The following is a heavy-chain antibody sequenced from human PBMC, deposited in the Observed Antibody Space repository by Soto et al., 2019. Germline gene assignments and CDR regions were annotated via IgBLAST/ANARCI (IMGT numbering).Heavy chain of an antibody. CDR3: ARDYQSLPYYYGMDV. CDR2: IYYSGST. CDR1: GGSISSGDYY. Sequence: HVQLQESGPGLVKPSQTLSLTCTVSGGSISSGDYYWSWIRQPPGKGLEWIGYIYYSGSTYYNPSRKSRDTISVDTSKNQFSLKLSSVTAADTAVYYCARDYQSLPYYYGMDVWGQGTTVTVSS. D-gene: IGHD2-2*01. J-gene: IGHJ6*02. V-gene: IGHV4-30-4*01.